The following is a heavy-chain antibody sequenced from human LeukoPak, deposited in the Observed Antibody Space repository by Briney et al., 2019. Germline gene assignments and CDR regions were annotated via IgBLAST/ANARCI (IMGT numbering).Heavy chain of an antibody. CDR2: IYSSGNT. J-gene: IGHJ5*02. D-gene: IGHD3-22*01. CDR1: GGSISNYY. V-gene: IGHV4-4*07. Sequence: SETLSLTCTVSGGSISNYYWSWIRQPAGKGLEWIGRIYSSGNTNYNPSLQSRVTLSVDTSKNQFSLRLSSVTAADTAIYYCARDHGVTTALNWFDPWGQGTLVTVSS. CDR3: ARDHGVTTALNWFDP.